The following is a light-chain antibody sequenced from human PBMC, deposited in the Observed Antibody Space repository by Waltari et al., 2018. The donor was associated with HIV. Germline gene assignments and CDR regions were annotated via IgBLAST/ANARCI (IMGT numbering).Light chain of an antibody. CDR1: DIGTKS. CDR3: QVWDNGDSDPV. Sequence: SYILSQPPSLSVAPGETATIYCGEKDIGTKSVNWYQQKPGQAPLLVIYVDSDRPSGIPERFSGSKSENMATLTISRVEAGDEADYYCQVWDNGDSDPVFGGGTRLTVL. CDR2: VDS. V-gene: IGLV3-21*04. J-gene: IGLJ3*02.